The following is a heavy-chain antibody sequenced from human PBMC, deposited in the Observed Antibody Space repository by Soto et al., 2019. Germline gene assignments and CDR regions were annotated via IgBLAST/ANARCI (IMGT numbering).Heavy chain of an antibody. Sequence: GESLKISCAASGFTFSSYSMNWVRQAPGKGLEWVSYISSSSSTIYYADSVKGRFTISRDNAKNSLYLQMNSLRDEDTAVYYCARQETAMVREYYYYYGMDVWGQGTTVTVSS. CDR2: ISSSSSTI. J-gene: IGHJ6*02. D-gene: IGHD5-18*01. CDR3: ARQETAMVREYYYYYGMDV. CDR1: GFTFSSYS. V-gene: IGHV3-48*02.